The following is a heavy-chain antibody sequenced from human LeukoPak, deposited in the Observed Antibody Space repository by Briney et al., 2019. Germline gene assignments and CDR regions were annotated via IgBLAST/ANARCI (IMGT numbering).Heavy chain of an antibody. CDR1: GFTFSSYS. Sequence: GGSLRLSCAASGFTFSSYSMNWVRQAPGKGLEWVSSISSSSGYIYYADSVKGRFTISRDNAKNSLYLQMNSLRAEDTAVYYCSYLPGGYGGNSLDAFDIWGQGTLVTVSS. D-gene: IGHD4-23*01. J-gene: IGHJ4*02. CDR3: SYLPGGYGGNSLDAFDI. V-gene: IGHV3-21*01. CDR2: ISSSSGYI.